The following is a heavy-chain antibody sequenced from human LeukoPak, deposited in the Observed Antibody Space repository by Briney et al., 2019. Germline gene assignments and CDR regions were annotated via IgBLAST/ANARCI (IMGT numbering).Heavy chain of an antibody. CDR1: GFTFSSYA. D-gene: IGHD2-2*01. J-gene: IGHJ4*02. CDR2: ISGSGGST. Sequence: GGSLRLSCAASGFTFSSYAISWVRQAPGKGLEWVSAISGSGGSTYYADSVKGRFTISRDNSKNTLYLQMNSLRAEDTAVYYCAKVLGYCSSTSCYGGFDYWGQGTLVTVSS. V-gene: IGHV3-23*01. CDR3: AKVLGYCSSTSCYGGFDY.